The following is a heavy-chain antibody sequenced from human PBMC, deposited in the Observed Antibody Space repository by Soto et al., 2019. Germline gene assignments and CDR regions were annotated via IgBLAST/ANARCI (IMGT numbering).Heavy chain of an antibody. D-gene: IGHD3-10*01. CDR2: IKEEGSEK. J-gene: IGHJ5*02. Sequence: GGSLRLSCAASEFTFRTYWMSWVRQAPGKGLEWVAHIKEEGSEKYYVDSVKGRFTISRDIAKSSLYLQMNSLGAGDTAVYYCARGGLRGVSWNWFETWGQGTLVTVSS. CDR3: ARGGLRGVSWNWFET. CDR1: EFTFRTYW. V-gene: IGHV3-7*01.